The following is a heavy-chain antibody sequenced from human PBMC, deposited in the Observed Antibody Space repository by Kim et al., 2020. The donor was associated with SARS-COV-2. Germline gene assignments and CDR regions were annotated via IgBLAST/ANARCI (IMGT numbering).Heavy chain of an antibody. CDR1: GFTFSSYA. J-gene: IGHJ2*01. V-gene: IGHV3-23*03. CDR2: IYSGGSST. Sequence: GGSLRLSCAASGFTFSSYAMSWVRQAPGKGLEWVSVIYSGGSSTYYADSVKGRFTISRDNSKNTLYLQMNSLRAEDTAVYYCAKDVGHYDILTGYYTWY. CDR3: AKDVGHYDILTGYYTWY. D-gene: IGHD3-9*01.